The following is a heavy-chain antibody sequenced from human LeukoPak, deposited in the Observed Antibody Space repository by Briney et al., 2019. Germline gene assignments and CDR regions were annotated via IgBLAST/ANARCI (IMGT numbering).Heavy chain of an antibody. Sequence: PGGSLRLSCAASGFTFSSYAMSWVRQAPGRGPEWVSAITGSGGSTYYADSVKGRFTISRDNSKNTLYLQMNSLRAEDTAVYYCAKDLRSAWYFDYWGQGTLVTVSS. CDR2: ITGSGGST. CDR1: GFTFSSYA. V-gene: IGHV3-23*01. D-gene: IGHD2-15*01. J-gene: IGHJ4*02. CDR3: AKDLRSAWYFDY.